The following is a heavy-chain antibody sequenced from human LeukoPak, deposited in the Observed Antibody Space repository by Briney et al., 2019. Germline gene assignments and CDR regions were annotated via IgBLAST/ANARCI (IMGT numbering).Heavy chain of an antibody. J-gene: IGHJ3*02. CDR2: ISYDGSNK. CDR1: GFTFSSYA. Sequence: GGSLRLSCAASGFTFSSYAMHWVRQAPGKGLEWVAVISYDGSNKYYADSVKGRFTISRDNSKNTLYLQMNSLRAEDTAVYHCAKDRSSSWYWWAFDIWGQGTKVTVSS. CDR3: AKDRSSSWYWWAFDI. D-gene: IGHD6-13*01. V-gene: IGHV3-30-3*01.